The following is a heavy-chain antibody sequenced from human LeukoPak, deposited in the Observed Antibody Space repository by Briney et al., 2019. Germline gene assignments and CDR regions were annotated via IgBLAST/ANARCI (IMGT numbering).Heavy chain of an antibody. V-gene: IGHV1-69*13. CDR3: ARVASLRMVATPRLGGYFDY. Sequence: ASVKLSCKASGCTFSRYAISWVRQAPGQGLEWMGGIIPIFGTANYAKKFQGRVTITADESTSTAYMELSSLRSEDTAVYYCARVASLRMVATPRLGGYFDYWGQGTLVTVFS. CDR1: GCTFSRYA. D-gene: IGHD5-12*01. J-gene: IGHJ4*02. CDR2: IIPIFGTA.